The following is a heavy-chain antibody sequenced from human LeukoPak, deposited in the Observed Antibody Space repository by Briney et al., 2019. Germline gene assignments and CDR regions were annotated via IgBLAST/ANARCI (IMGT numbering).Heavy chain of an antibody. Sequence: GASVKVSCEASGYTFTGYYMHWVRQAPGQGLEWMGWINPNSGGTNYAQKFQGRVTMTRDTSINTAFMELSRLRSDDTAVYYCATDGRVTGYYWFDPWGQGTLVTVSS. V-gene: IGHV1-2*02. J-gene: IGHJ5*02. CDR2: INPNSGGT. CDR1: GYTFTGYY. D-gene: IGHD3-9*01. CDR3: ATDGRVTGYYWFDP.